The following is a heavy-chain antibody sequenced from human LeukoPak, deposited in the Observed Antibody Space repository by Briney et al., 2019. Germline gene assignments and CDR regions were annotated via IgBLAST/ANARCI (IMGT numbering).Heavy chain of an antibody. CDR3: ARANEWELLFPVIAFDI. J-gene: IGHJ3*02. CDR2: INPNSGGT. V-gene: IGHV1-2*02. D-gene: IGHD1-26*01. Sequence: ASVKVSCKASGYTFTGYYMHWVRQAPGQGLEWMGWINPNSGGTNYAQKFQGRVTMTRDTSISTAYMELSRLRSDDTAVYYCARANEWELLFPVIAFDIWGQGTMVTVSS. CDR1: GYTFTGYY.